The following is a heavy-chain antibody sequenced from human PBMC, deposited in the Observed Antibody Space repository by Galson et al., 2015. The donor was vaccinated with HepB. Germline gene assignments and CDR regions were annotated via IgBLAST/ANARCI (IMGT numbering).Heavy chain of an antibody. V-gene: IGHV3-30-3*01. Sequence: SLRLSCAASGFTFSSYAMHWVRQAPGKGLEWVAVISYDGSNKYYADSVKGRFTISRDNSKNTLYLQMNSLRAEDTAVYYCARERGEWELLGGFWFDPWGQGTLVTVSS. CDR1: GFTFSSYA. CDR2: ISYDGSNK. CDR3: ARERGEWELLGGFWFDP. D-gene: IGHD1-26*01. J-gene: IGHJ5*02.